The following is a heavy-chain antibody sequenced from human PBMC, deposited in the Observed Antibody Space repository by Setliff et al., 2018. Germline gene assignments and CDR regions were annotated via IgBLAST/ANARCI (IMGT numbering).Heavy chain of an antibody. Sequence: PGGSLRLSCAASGFTFSNYAMSWVRQAPGKGLEWVSAISNSGGGTYYADSVKGRFTISRDNSKNTLFLQMNSLRAEDTAVYYCARASSSDNYNFWGGYYDGDAFDIWGQGTMVTVSS. CDR2: ISNSGGGT. D-gene: IGHD3-3*01. J-gene: IGHJ3*02. CDR1: GFTFSNYA. V-gene: IGHV3-23*01. CDR3: ARASSSDNYNFWGGYYDGDAFDI.